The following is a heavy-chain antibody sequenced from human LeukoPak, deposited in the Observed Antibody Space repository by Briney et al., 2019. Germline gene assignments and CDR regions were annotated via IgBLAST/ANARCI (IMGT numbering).Heavy chain of an antibody. D-gene: IGHD5-12*01. CDR2: ISGSGTVT. CDR1: GFTFNLYA. J-gene: IGHJ6*02. V-gene: IGHV3-23*01. CDR3: ARDAGGFRSTYGMDV. Sequence: GGSLRLSCAASGFTFNLYAMSWVSQAPGKGLEWVSRISGSGTVTYYADSVKGGFTISRDNSKNTLYLQMNSLRAEDTAVYYCARDAGGFRSTYGMDVWGQGTTVTVSS.